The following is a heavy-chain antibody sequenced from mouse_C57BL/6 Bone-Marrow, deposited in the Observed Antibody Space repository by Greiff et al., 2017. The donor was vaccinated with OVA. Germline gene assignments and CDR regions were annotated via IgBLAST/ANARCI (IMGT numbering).Heavy chain of an antibody. CDR3: TSISTGVADY. Sequence: VQLQQSGAELVRPGASVKLSCTASGFNFKDDYMHWVKQRPEQGLEWIGWIDPENGDTEYASKFQGKATITADTSSNTAYLQLSSLTSEDTAVYYCTSISTGVADYWGQGTTLTVSS. CDR2: IDPENGDT. J-gene: IGHJ2*01. CDR1: GFNFKDDY. D-gene: IGHD1-1*01. V-gene: IGHV14-4*01.